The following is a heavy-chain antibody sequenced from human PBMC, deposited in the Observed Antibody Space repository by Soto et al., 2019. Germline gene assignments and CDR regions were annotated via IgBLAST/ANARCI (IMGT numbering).Heavy chain of an antibody. CDR3: ARDSDYGDYVDY. J-gene: IGHJ4*02. CDR2: INHSGGT. V-gene: IGHV4-34*01. CDR1: GGSFSGYY. D-gene: IGHD4-17*01. Sequence: SETLSLTCAVYGGSFSGYYWSWIRQPPGKGLEWIGEINHSGGTNYNPSLKSRVTISVDTSKNQFSLKLSSVTAADTAVYYCARDSDYGDYVDYWGQGTLVTVSS.